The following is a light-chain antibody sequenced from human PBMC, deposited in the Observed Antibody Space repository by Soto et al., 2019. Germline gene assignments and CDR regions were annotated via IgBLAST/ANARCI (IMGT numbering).Light chain of an antibody. CDR3: SSFTSSSTPGYV. CDR2: EVS. J-gene: IGLJ1*01. Sequence: QSALTQPASVSGSPGQSITIPCTGTSSDVGGYNYVSWYQHHPGKAPKVMIYEVSNRPSGVSNRFSGSKSGNTASLTISGLQAEDEADYYCSSFTSSSTPGYVFGTGTKLTVL. CDR1: SSDVGGYNY. V-gene: IGLV2-14*01.